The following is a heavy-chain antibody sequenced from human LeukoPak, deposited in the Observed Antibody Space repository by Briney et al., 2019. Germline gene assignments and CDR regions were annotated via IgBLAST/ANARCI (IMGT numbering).Heavy chain of an antibody. CDR2: IHYSGSS. CDR1: GDSTSNFY. CDR3: ALAPNSNWFDF. Sequence: PSESLSLTCTVSGDSTSNFYWNWIRQSPGKGLEWIGNIHYSGSSVYNPSLKSRGTISIDTSRRQFFLKLNSVTAADTAVYFCALAPNSNWFDFWGPGTLVTVSP. D-gene: IGHD2-8*01. J-gene: IGHJ5*01. V-gene: IGHV4-59*03.